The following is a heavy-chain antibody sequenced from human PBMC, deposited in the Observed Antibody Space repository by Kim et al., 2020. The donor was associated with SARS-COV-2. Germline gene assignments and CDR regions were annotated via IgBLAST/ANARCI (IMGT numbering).Heavy chain of an antibody. Sequence: PGSVKGRFTSSRENAKNSLYLQMNSLRAGDTAVYYCARGYSSSWYWAFDIWGQGTMATVSS. V-gene: IGHV3-13*01. CDR3: ARGYSSSWYWAFDI. J-gene: IGHJ3*02. D-gene: IGHD6-13*01.